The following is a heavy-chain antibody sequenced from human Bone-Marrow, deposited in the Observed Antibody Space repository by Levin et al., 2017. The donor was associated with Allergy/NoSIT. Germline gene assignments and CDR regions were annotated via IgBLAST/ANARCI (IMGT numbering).Heavy chain of an antibody. CDR3: ARGLYYYDSSALEGFDI. J-gene: IGHJ3*02. CDR2: ITSRGNTI. V-gene: IGHV3-11*01. Sequence: PGGSLRLSCEASGFTFSDYYMSWIRQAPGKGLEWVSYITSRGNTIYYADSVKGRFTISRDNAKKSLYLQMNGLRAEDTAVYFCARGLYYYDSSALEGFDIWGQGTRVTVSP. CDR1: GFTFSDYY. D-gene: IGHD3-22*01.